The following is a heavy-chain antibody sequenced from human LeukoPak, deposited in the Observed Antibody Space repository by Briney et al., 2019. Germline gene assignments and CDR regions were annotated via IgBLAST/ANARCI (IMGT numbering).Heavy chain of an antibody. J-gene: IGHJ4*02. CDR1: GFSFSTYS. D-gene: IGHD3-10*01. CDR3: AKVAVEYYYGSGSFDY. CDR2: ISSSSSYI. V-gene: IGHV3-21*01. Sequence: GSLRLSCAASGFSFSTYSMNWVRQAPGKGLEWVSSISSSSSYIYYADSVKGRFTISRDNAKNSLYLQMNSLRAEDTAVYYCAKVAVEYYYGSGSFDYWGQGTLVTVSS.